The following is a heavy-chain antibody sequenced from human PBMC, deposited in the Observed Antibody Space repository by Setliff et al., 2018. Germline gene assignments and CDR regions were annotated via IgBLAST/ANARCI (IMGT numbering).Heavy chain of an antibody. J-gene: IGHJ4*02. CDR3: TRGPKDFVVPPTANIFDY. Sequence: RASVKVSCKASGYTFTSYGISWVRQAPGQGLEWMGWISAYAQKFQGRVTMTTDTSTNTAFMELRSLRSDGTAVYYCTRGPKDFVVPPTANIFDYWGQGTVVTVSS. D-gene: IGHD2-2*01. V-gene: IGHV1-18*01. CDR1: GYTFTSYG. CDR2: ISA.